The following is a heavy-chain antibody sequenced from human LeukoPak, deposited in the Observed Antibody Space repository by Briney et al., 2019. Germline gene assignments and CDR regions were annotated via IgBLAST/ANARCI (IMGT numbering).Heavy chain of an antibody. CDR3: ARQWGDCSSTSCYSAY. D-gene: IGHD2-2*01. Sequence: GESLKISCKGSGYSFTSYWISWVRQMPGKGPEWMGRIDPSDSYTNYSPSFQGHVTISADKSISTAYLQWSSLKASDTAIYYCARQWGDCSSTSCYSAYWGQGTLVTVSS. CDR2: IDPSDSYT. J-gene: IGHJ4*02. CDR1: GYSFTSYW. V-gene: IGHV5-10-1*01.